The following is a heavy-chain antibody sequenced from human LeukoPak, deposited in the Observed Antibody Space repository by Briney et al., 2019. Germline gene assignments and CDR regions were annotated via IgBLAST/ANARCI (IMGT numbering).Heavy chain of an antibody. CDR3: ARERTYYYDSSFDY. CDR2: ISSSSSTI. J-gene: IGHJ4*02. D-gene: IGHD3-22*01. Sequence: GGSLRLSCAASGFTFSSYSMNWVRQAPGKGLEWVSYISSSSSTIYYADSVKGRFTISRDNAKNSLYLQMNSLRAEDTAVYYCARERTYYYDSSFDYWGQGTLVTVSS. V-gene: IGHV3-48*04. CDR1: GFTFSSYS.